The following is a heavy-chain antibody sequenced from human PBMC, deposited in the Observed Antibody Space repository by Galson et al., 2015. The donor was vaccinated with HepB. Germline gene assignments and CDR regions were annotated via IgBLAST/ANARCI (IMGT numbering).Heavy chain of an antibody. CDR1: GGSISNNNYY. CDR2: IYYDGST. D-gene: IGHD4-17*01. V-gene: IGHV4-39*01. CDR3: ARLGPTVTTAF. Sequence: ETLSLTCDVSGGSISNNNYYWTWIRQPPGKGLEWIAHIYYDGSTYYNPSLKSRVSISIHTSKNQFSLIVHSLTAADTAVYLCARLGPTVTTAFWGQGTLVTVSS. J-gene: IGHJ4*02.